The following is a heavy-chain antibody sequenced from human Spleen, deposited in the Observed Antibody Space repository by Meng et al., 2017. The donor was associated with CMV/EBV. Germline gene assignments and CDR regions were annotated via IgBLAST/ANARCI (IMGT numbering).Heavy chain of an antibody. CDR1: VGTFSSYA. J-gene: IGHJ4*02. V-gene: IGHV1-69*05. CDR2: IIPFFVPA. Sequence: SVKVSCKASVGTFSSYAFSWVRQAPGQGLEWMGGIIPFFVPANYPQKFQGRVTITTDESTSTAYMDLSSLRSEDTAVYYCARGPSYGGIKGGFDYWGQGTLVTVSS. D-gene: IGHD2-15*01. CDR3: ARGPSYGGIKGGFDY.